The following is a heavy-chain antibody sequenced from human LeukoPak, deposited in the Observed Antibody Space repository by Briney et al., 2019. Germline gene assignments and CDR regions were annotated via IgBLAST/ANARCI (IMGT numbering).Heavy chain of an antibody. Sequence: GGSVRLSCAASGFTFSSYSMNWVRQAPGKGLEWVSYISSSSSTIYYADSVKGRFTISRDNAKNSLYLQMNSLRAEDTAVYYRATDPSYGDYAPPLDYWGQGTLVTVSS. J-gene: IGHJ4*02. CDR3: ATDPSYGDYAPPLDY. CDR1: GFTFSSYS. CDR2: ISSSSSTI. V-gene: IGHV3-48*01. D-gene: IGHD4-17*01.